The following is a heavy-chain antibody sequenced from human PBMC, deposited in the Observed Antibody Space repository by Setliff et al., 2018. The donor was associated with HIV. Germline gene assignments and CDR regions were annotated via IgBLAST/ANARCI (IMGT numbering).Heavy chain of an antibody. CDR3: TRRSRRQLADFDY. J-gene: IGHJ4*02. D-gene: IGHD6-6*01. CDR2: ISSTSTTI. CDR1: GFTFSSHS. V-gene: IGHV3-48*01. Sequence: PGGSLRLSCAASGFTFSSHSMNWVRQAPGKGLEWVSYISSTSTTIFQADSVKGRFTISRDNVKNSLYLQMSSLRGEDTAVYYCTRRSRRQLADFDYWGQGTLVTVSS.